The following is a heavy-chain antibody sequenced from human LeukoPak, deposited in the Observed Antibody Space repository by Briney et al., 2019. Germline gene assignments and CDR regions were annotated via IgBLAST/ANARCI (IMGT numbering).Heavy chain of an antibody. CDR2: IIPIFGTA. CDR3: ATGPHQVGATDY. V-gene: IGHV1-69*06. CDR1: GYTFTSYG. D-gene: IGHD1-26*01. J-gene: IGHJ4*02. Sequence: SVKVSCKASGYTFTSYGISWVRQAPGQGLEWMGGIIPIFGTANYAQKFQGRVTITADKSTSTAYMELSSLRSEDTAVYYCATGPHQVGATDYWGQGTLVTVSS.